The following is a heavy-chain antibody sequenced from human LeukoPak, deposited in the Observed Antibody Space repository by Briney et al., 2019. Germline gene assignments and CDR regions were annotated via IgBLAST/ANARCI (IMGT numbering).Heavy chain of an antibody. V-gene: IGHV3-7*01. CDR2: IKEDGSDK. CDR3: ARDTYRFFDL. J-gene: IGHJ2*01. Sequence: PGGSLRLSCAASGFTFSSYAMSWVRQAPGKGLEWVADIKEDGSDKYSVDSVKGRFTISRDNTKNSLYLHMDSLRAEDTAVYYCARDTYRFFDLWGRGTLVTVSS. CDR1: GFTFSSYA.